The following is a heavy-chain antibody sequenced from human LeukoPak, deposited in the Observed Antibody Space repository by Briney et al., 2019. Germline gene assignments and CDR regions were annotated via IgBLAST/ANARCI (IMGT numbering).Heavy chain of an antibody. CDR1: RFTFSSYA. D-gene: IGHD6-13*01. CDR2: ISGSGVIT. Sequence: GGSLRLSCAASRFTFSSYAMSWVRQAPGKGLEWVSAISGSGVITYYADSVKGRFTMSRDNSKNTLYLQMNSLRAEDTAVYYCAKEGYSSTWNADFDYWGQGTLVILSS. V-gene: IGHV3-23*01. CDR3: AKEGYSSTWNADFDY. J-gene: IGHJ4*02.